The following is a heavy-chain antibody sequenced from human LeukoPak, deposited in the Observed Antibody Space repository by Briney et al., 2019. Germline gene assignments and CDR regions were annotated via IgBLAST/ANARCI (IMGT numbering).Heavy chain of an antibody. D-gene: IGHD3-3*01. CDR2: IIPILGIA. CDR3: AREDYDFWSGGRYFDY. CDR1: GGTFSSYA. Sequence: ASVKVSCKASGGTFSSYAISWVRQAPGQGLEWMGRIIPILGIANYAQKFQGRVTITADTSTSTAYMELRSLRSDDTAVYYCAREDYDFWSGGRYFDYWGQGTLVTVSS. V-gene: IGHV1-69*04. J-gene: IGHJ4*02.